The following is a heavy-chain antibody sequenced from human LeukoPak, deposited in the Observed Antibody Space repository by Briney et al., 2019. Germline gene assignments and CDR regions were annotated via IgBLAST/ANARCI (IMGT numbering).Heavy chain of an antibody. CDR2: IYYSGST. Sequence: SETLSLTCTVSGGSISSCGYYWSWIRQHPGKGLEWIGYIYYSGSTYYNPSLKSRVTISVDTSKNQFSLKLSSVTAADTAVYYCARELGGVGYYGMDVWGQGTTVTVSS. D-gene: IGHD1-26*01. CDR3: ARELGGVGYYGMDV. CDR1: GGSISSCGYY. V-gene: IGHV4-31*03. J-gene: IGHJ6*02.